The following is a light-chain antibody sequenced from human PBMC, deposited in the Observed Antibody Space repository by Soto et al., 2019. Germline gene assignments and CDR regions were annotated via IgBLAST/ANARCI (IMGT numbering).Light chain of an antibody. CDR3: AAWDDSRNGVV. J-gene: IGLJ2*01. Sequence: QSVLTQPPSASGTPGQRVTISCSGSSSNIGSNTVNWYQQLPGTAPKLLIYSNNQRPSGVPDRFSGSKSGTSASLAISGLQSEDEADYYCAAWDDSRNGVVFGGVTKLTVL. V-gene: IGLV1-44*01. CDR1: SSNIGSNT. CDR2: SNN.